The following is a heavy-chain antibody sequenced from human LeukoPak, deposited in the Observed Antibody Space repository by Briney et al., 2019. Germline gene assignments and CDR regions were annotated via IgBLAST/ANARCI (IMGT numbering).Heavy chain of an antibody. J-gene: IGHJ4*02. CDR1: GGSISSYY. D-gene: IGHD6-13*01. CDR3: ASFMAAGPLAYYFDY. CDR2: IYYSGST. Sequence: SETLSLTCTVSGGSISSYYWSWIRQPPGKGLEWIGYIYYSGSTNYNPSLKSRVTISVDTSKNQFSLKLSSVTAADTAVYYCASFMAAGPLAYYFDYWGQGTLVTVSS. V-gene: IGHV4-59*08.